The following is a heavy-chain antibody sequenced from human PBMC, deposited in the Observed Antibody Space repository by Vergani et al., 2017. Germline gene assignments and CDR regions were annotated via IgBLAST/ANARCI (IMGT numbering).Heavy chain of an antibody. J-gene: IGHJ3*02. Sequence: EVQLVESGGGLVKPGGSLRLSCAASGFTFSSYSMNWVRQAPGKGLEWVSSISSSSSYIYYADSVKGRFTISRDNSKNTLYLQMNSLRAEDTAVYYCARERPDYGDYASAFDIWGQGTMVTVSS. CDR1: GFTFSSYS. D-gene: IGHD4-17*01. CDR3: ARERPDYGDYASAFDI. V-gene: IGHV3-21*01. CDR2: ISSSSSYI.